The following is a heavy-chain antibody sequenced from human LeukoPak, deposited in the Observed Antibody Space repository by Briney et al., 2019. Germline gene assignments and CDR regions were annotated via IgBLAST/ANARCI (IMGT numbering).Heavy chain of an antibody. Sequence: GVLRLSCAASGFTFSDYYMSWIRQAPGKGLEWVSYISSSGSTIYYADSVKGRFTISRDNAKNSLYLQMNSLRAEDTAVYYCARGLVVGRGMDYGMDVWGQGTTVTVSS. V-gene: IGHV3-11*01. CDR3: ARGLVVGRGMDYGMDV. CDR2: ISSSGSTI. D-gene: IGHD2-2*01. CDR1: GFTFSDYY. J-gene: IGHJ6*02.